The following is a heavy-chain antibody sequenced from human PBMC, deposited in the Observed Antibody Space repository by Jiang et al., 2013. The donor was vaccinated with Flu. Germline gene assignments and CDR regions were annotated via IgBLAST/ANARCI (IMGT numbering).Heavy chain of an antibody. CDR3: ASRIAAAGYFDY. D-gene: IGHD6-13*01. Sequence: LTCTVSGGSISSYYWSWIRQPPGKGLEWIGYIYYSGSTNYNPSLKSRVTISVDTSKNQFSLKLSSVTAADTAVYYCASRIAAAGYFDYWGQGTLVTVSS. V-gene: IGHV4-59*08. CDR1: GGSISSYY. J-gene: IGHJ4*02. CDR2: IYYSGST.